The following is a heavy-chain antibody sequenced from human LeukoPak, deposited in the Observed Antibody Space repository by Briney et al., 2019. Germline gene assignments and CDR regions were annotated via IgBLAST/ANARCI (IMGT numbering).Heavy chain of an antibody. Sequence: PSETLSLTCAVYGGSFSGYYWSWIRQTPGKGLEWIGEINHSGSTNYNPSLKSRVTISVDTSKNQFSLKLSSVTAADTAVYYCARGRVFKPQEYYHDSSGYYYFDYWGQGTLVTVSS. D-gene: IGHD3-22*01. CDR2: INHSGST. J-gene: IGHJ4*02. V-gene: IGHV4-34*01. CDR1: GGSFSGYY. CDR3: ARGRVFKPQEYYHDSSGYYYFDY.